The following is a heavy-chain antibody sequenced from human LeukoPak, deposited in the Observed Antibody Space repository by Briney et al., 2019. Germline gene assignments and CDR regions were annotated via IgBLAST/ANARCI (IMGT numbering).Heavy chain of an antibody. D-gene: IGHD4-11*01. CDR1: GGSISSGGYS. Sequence: SETLSLTCAVSGGSISSGGYSWSWIRQPPGKGLEWIGYIYYSGSTYYNPSLKSRVTISVDTSKNQFSLKLSSVTAADTAVYYCARGVPPLQFADYWGQGTLVTVSS. V-gene: IGHV4-30-4*07. CDR2: IYYSGST. J-gene: IGHJ4*02. CDR3: ARGVPPLQFADY.